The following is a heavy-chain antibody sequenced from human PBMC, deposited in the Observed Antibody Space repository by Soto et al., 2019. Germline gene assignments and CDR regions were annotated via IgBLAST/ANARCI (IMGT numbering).Heavy chain of an antibody. CDR3: PTDQDGGYSYGAFDY. D-gene: IGHD5-18*01. V-gene: IGHV3-15*07. Sequence: GGSLRLSCAASGFTFSNAWMNWVRQAPGKGLEWVGRIKSKTDGGTTDYAAPVKGRFTISRDDSKNTLYLQMNSLKTEDTAVYYCPTDQDGGYSYGAFDYWGQGTLVTVSS. CDR2: IKSKTDGGTT. CDR1: GFTFSNAW. J-gene: IGHJ4*02.